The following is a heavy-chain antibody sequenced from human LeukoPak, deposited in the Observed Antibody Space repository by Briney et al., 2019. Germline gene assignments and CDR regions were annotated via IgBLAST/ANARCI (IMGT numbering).Heavy chain of an antibody. CDR3: ARSYIVVVPAAPRHYYGMDV. Sequence: PSGTLSLTCAVSGGSISSSNWWSWVRQPPGKGLEWIGEIYHSGSTNYNPSLKSRVTISVDKSKNQFSLKLSSVTAADTAVCYCARSYIVVVPAAPRHYYGMDVWGKGTTVTVSS. J-gene: IGHJ6*04. CDR2: IYHSGST. D-gene: IGHD2-2*01. CDR1: GGSISSSNW. V-gene: IGHV4-4*02.